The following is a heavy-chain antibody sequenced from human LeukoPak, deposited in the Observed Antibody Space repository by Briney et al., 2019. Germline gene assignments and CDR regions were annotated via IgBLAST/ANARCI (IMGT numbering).Heavy chain of an antibody. D-gene: IGHD3-3*01. CDR2: FDPEDGET. CDR1: GYTLTELS. Sequence: ASVKVSCKVSGYTLTELSMHWVRQAPGEGLEWMGGFDPEDGETIYAQKFQGRVTMTEDTSTDTAYMELSSLRSEDTAVYYCATDPITILGVVPFDYWGQGTLVTVSS. CDR3: ATDPITILGVVPFDY. V-gene: IGHV1-24*01. J-gene: IGHJ4*02.